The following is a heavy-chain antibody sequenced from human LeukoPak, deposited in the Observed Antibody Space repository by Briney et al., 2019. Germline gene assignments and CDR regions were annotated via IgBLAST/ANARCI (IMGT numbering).Heavy chain of an antibody. D-gene: IGHD1-7*01. Sequence: GGSLRLSCAASGFTFDDYAMHWVRQAPGKGLEWVSGISWNSGSIGYADSVKGRFTISRDNAKNSLYLQMNSLRAEDAAVYYCARDSGWNYDYWGQGTLVTVSS. CDR1: GFTFDDYA. J-gene: IGHJ4*02. V-gene: IGHV3-9*01. CDR2: ISWNSGSI. CDR3: ARDSGWNYDY.